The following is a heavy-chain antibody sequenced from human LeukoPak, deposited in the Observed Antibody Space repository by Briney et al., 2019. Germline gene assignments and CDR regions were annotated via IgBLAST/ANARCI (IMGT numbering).Heavy chain of an antibody. CDR2: ISAYNGNT. J-gene: IGHJ3*02. V-gene: IGHV1-18*01. Sequence: ASVKVSRKASGYTFTSYGISWVRQAPGQGLEWMGWISAYNGNTNYAQKLQGRVTMTTDTSTSTAYMELRSLRSDDTAVYYCARQWLVLYAFDIWGQGTMVTVSS. CDR3: ARQWLVLYAFDI. CDR1: GYTFTSYG. D-gene: IGHD6-19*01.